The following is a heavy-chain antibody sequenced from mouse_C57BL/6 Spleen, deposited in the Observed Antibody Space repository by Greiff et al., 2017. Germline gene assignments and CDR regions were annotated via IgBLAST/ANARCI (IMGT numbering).Heavy chain of an antibody. CDR3: ARNLLSYAMDY. Sequence: VKVVESGPGLVQPSQSLSITCTVSGFSLTSYGVHWVRQSPGKGLEWLGVIWSGGSTDYNAAFISRLSISKDNSKSQVFYKMNSLQADDTAIYYCARNLLSYAMDYWGQGTSVTVSS. CDR2: IWSGGST. V-gene: IGHV2-2*01. J-gene: IGHJ4*01. CDR1: GFSLTSYG. D-gene: IGHD2-1*01.